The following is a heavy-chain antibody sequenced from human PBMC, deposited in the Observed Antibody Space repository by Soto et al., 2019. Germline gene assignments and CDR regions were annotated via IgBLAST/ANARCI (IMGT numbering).Heavy chain of an antibody. CDR2: ISSSSSYI. V-gene: IGHV3-21*01. CDR3: ARDKWAYGGTAFDI. CDR1: GFTFGSYS. Sequence: PGGSLRLSCAASGFTFGSYSMNWVRQAPGKGLEWVSSISSSSSYIYYADSVKGRFTISRDNAKNSLYLQMNSLRAEDTAVYYCARDKWAYGGTAFDIWGQGTMVTVSS. D-gene: IGHD2-15*01. J-gene: IGHJ3*02.